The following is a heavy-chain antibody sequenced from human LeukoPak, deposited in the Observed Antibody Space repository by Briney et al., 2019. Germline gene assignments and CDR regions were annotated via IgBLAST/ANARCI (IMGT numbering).Heavy chain of an antibody. CDR1: GYTFTSYG. CDR3: ARGPPNWNYVEYYFDY. V-gene: IGHV1-18*01. D-gene: IGHD1-7*01. J-gene: IGHJ4*02. Sequence: GASVKVSCKASGYTFTSYGISWVRHAPGQGLEWMGWTSVYNGNTNYAQKLQGRVTMTTDTSTSTAYMELRSLRSDDTAVYYCARGPPNWNYVEYYFDYWGQGTLVTVSS. CDR2: TSVYNGNT.